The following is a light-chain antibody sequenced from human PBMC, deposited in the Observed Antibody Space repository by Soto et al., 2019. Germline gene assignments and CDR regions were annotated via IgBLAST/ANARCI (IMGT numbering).Light chain of an antibody. CDR2: KAS. J-gene: IGKJ4*01. V-gene: IGKV1-5*03. Sequence: DIQMTQSPSTLSASVGDRVTITCRASQSISNSLAWYQQKPGKAPNLMIYKASSLESGVPSRFSGSGSGTEVTLTISRLQPDDFATYYCRQYVSYPVTFGGGTKVEMK. CDR3: RQYVSYPVT. CDR1: QSISNS.